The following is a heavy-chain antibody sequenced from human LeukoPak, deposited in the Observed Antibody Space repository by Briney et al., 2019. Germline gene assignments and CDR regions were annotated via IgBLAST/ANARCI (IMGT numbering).Heavy chain of an antibody. CDR1: GFTFDDYA. D-gene: IGHD7-27*01. V-gene: IGHV3-9*01. CDR3: AKDITIELGAIDY. Sequence: GGSLRLSCAASGFTFDDYAMHWVRQAPGKGLECVSGISWNSGSIGYADSVKGRFTISRDNAKNSLYLQMNSLRAEDTALYYCAKDITIELGAIDYWGQGTLVTVSS. CDR2: ISWNSGSI. J-gene: IGHJ4*02.